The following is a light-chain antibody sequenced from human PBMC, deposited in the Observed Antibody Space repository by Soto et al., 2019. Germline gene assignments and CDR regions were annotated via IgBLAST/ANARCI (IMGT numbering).Light chain of an antibody. Sequence: QSALTQPASVSGSPGQSITISCTGTSSDIGGYNYVAWYQQHLGQAPKLIIYDVAVRPSGVSNRFSGSKSGNTASLAISGLQAEDEAHYYCSSYTGASALYVFGTGTKVTVL. CDR1: SSDIGGYNY. J-gene: IGLJ1*01. CDR2: DVA. CDR3: SSYTGASALYV. V-gene: IGLV2-14*03.